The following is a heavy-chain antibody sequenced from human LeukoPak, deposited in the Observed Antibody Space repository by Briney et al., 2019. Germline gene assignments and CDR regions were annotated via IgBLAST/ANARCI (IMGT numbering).Heavy chain of an antibody. V-gene: IGHV3-30*18. CDR2: TSYDRGKK. Sequence: GGSLRLSCAASGFTFTSYGMHWVRQAPGKGLEWLALTSYDRGKKDYADSVKGRFTISTDNSKNTLYLQMNSLIPDDTAVYYCAKGRQQWWTFDALDIWGQGTMVTVSS. J-gene: IGHJ3*02. CDR1: GFTFTSYG. D-gene: IGHD5-18*01. CDR3: AKGRQQWWTFDALDI.